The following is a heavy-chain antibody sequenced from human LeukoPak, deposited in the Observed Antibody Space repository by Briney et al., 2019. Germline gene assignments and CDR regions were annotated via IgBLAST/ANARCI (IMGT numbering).Heavy chain of an antibody. CDR1: GFTFSSYW. V-gene: IGHV3-7*01. D-gene: IGHD3-3*01. Sequence: GGSLRLSCAASGFTFSSYWMSWDRQAPGKGLEWVANIKQDGSEKYYVDSVKGRFTISRDNAKNSLYLQMNSLRAEDTAVYYCAREVPSNFLYYFDYWGQGTLVTVSS. CDR2: IKQDGSEK. J-gene: IGHJ4*02. CDR3: AREVPSNFLYYFDY.